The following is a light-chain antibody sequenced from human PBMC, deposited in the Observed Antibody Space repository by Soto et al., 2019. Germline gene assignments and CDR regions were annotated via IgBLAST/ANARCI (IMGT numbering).Light chain of an antibody. CDR2: EFS. CDR3: HSYTGSSTYV. J-gene: IGLJ1*01. CDR1: SSDVGSYNR. V-gene: IGLV2-18*02. Sequence: QSVLTQPPSVSGSPGQSVAISCTVTSSDVGSYNRVSWYQQPPGAAPKLMIYEFSNRPSGVPDRFSGSKSGNTASLTISGLQAADEADYYCHSYTGSSTYVFGTGTRSPS.